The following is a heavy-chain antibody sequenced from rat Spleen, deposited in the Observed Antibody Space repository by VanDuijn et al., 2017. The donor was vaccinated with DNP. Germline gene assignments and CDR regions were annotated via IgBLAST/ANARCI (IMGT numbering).Heavy chain of an antibody. J-gene: IGHJ3*01. CDR3: SGSQTGRGFAY. CDR1: GFTFNDYW. Sequence: EVQLVESGGGLVQPGRSLKLSCVASGFTFNDYWMTWIRQAPGKGLEWVTSITNTGANTYYADSVKGRFTISRDNAKSTLYLQMNSLRFEDTATYYCSGSQTGRGFAYWGQGTLVTVSS. V-gene: IGHV5-31*01. D-gene: IGHD5-1*01. CDR2: ITNTGANT.